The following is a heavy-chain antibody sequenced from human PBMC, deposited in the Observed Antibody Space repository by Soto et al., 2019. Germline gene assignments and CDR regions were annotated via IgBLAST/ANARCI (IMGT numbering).Heavy chain of an antibody. J-gene: IGHJ6*03. V-gene: IGHV1-24*01. CDR2: FDPEDGET. CDR1: GYNLTELS. CDR3: VTVSRITGTQGPDYYYYYMDV. Sequence: GASVKVSCKVSGYNLTELSMHWVRQAPGKGLEWMGGFDPEDGETIYAQKNQGRVTITEDTSTDTANMELSSLRTEDTAVYYCVTVSRITGTQGPDYYYYYMDVWGKGTTVTVPS. D-gene: IGHD1-20*01.